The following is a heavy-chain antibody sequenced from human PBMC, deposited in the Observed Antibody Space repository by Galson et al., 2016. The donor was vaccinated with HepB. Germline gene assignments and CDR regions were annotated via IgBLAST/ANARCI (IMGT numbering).Heavy chain of an antibody. D-gene: IGHD1-1*01. CDR1: GFTFDDYT. Sequence: SLRLSCAGYGFTFDDYTLHWVRQAPGRGLEWVSSISWNGYTINYADSVKGRFTISRDNAKKSLSLKMNSLRSEDTALYYCVKDTVEGYNGLDVWGQGTTVTVSS. CDR2: ISWNGYTI. V-gene: IGHV3-9*01. J-gene: IGHJ6*02. CDR3: VKDTVEGYNGLDV.